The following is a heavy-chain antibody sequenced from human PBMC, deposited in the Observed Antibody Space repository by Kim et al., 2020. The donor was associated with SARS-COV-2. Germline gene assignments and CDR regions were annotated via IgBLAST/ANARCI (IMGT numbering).Heavy chain of an antibody. J-gene: IGHJ4*02. Sequence: SETLSLTCAVSGGSISSGGYSWSWIRQPPGKGLEWIGYIYHSGSTYYNPSLKSRVTISVDRSKNQFSLKLSSVTAADTAVYYCARGGSTRTFFDYWGQGTLVTVSS. CDR3: ARGGSTRTFFDY. V-gene: IGHV4-30-2*01. D-gene: IGHD2-2*01. CDR1: GGSISSGGYS. CDR2: IYHSGST.